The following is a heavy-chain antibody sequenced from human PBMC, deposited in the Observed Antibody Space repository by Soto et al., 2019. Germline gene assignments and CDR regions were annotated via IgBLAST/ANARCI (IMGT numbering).Heavy chain of an antibody. Sequence: SETLSLTCAVSGGSISSGGYSWSWIRQPPGKGLEWIGYIYHSGSTYYNPSLKSRVTISVDRSKNQFSLKLSSVTAADTAVYYCARASITIFGVVNYYFDYWGQGTLVTVS. CDR1: GGSISSGGYS. CDR2: IYHSGST. J-gene: IGHJ4*02. D-gene: IGHD3-3*01. CDR3: ARASITIFGVVNYYFDY. V-gene: IGHV4-30-2*01.